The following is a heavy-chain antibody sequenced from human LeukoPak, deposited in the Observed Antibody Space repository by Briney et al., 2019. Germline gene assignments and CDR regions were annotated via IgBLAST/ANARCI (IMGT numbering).Heavy chain of an antibody. Sequence: GGSLRLSCAASGFTFSDYSMNWVRQAPGKGLEWVSSISGSSTYIYYADPVKGRFTISRDNAKNSLYLQMSILRPEDTAVYYCARDIGSRSSGLDYWGQGTLITVSS. CDR3: ARDIGSRSSGLDY. J-gene: IGHJ4*02. CDR2: ISGSSTYI. CDR1: GFTFSDYS. D-gene: IGHD6-6*01. V-gene: IGHV3-21*01.